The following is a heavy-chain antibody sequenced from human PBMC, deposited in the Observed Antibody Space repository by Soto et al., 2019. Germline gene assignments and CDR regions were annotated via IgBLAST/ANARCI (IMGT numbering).Heavy chain of an antibody. J-gene: IGHJ3*02. CDR3: ARGFVGDIVVVPAANAFDI. D-gene: IGHD2-2*01. CDR2: ISAYNGNT. CDR1: GYTFTSYG. Sequence: GASVKVSCKASGYTFTSYGISWVRQAPGQGLEWMGWISAYNGNTNYAQKLQGRITMTTDTSTSTAYMELRSLRSDDTAVYYCARGFVGDIVVVPAANAFDIWGQGTMVTVSS. V-gene: IGHV1-18*01.